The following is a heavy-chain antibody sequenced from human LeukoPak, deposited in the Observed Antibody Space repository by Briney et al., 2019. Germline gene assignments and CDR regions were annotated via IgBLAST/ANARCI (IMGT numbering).Heavy chain of an antibody. CDR1: GGTFSSYA. D-gene: IGHD3-10*01. CDR3: ARGSDYYGSGTDYYNWFDP. Sequence: ASVKVSCKASGGTFSSYAISWVRQAPGQGLEWMGGIIPIFGTANYAQKFQGRVTITADESTSTAYMELRSLRSDDTAVYYCARGSDYYGSGTDYYNWFDPWGQGTLVTVSS. J-gene: IGHJ5*02. CDR2: IIPIFGTA. V-gene: IGHV1-69*13.